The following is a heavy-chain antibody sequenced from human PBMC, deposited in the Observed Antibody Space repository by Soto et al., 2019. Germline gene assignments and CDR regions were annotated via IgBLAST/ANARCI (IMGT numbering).Heavy chain of an antibody. J-gene: IGHJ6*02. D-gene: IGHD3-10*01. CDR2: IIPIFGTA. Sequence: GASVKVSCKASGGTSSSYAISWVRQAPGQGLEWMGGIIPIFGTANYAQKFQGRVTITADESTSTAYMELSSLRSEDTAVYYCATMVRGVIIDPYYYYGMDVWGQGTTVTVSS. CDR3: ATMVRGVIIDPYYYYGMDV. CDR1: GGTSSSYA. V-gene: IGHV1-69*13.